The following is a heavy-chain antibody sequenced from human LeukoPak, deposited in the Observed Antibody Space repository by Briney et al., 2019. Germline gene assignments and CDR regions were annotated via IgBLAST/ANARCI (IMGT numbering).Heavy chain of an antibody. CDR2: IYYSGST. CDR1: GGSISSGDYY. D-gene: IGHD3-22*01. Sequence: PSETLSLTCTVSGGSISSGDYYWSWIRQPPGKGLEWIGYIYYSGSTYYNPSLKSRVTISVDTSKNQFSLKLSSVTAADTAVYYCARDGRYYDSSGYIRHSSFDSWGQGTLVTVSS. V-gene: IGHV4-30-4*01. J-gene: IGHJ4*02. CDR3: ARDGRYYDSSGYIRHSSFDS.